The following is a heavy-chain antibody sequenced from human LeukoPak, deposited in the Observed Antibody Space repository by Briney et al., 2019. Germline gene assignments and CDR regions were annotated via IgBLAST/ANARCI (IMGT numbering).Heavy chain of an antibody. V-gene: IGHV3-21*01. CDR1: GFTFGSYS. D-gene: IGHD3-10*01. Sequence: GGSLRLSCAASGFTFGSYSMSWVRQAPGKGLEWVSSISSSVSYIYYADSVKGRFTISRDNDKNSLYLQMNSLRAEDTAVYYCARIWFGELRVGMDVWGQGTPVTVSS. CDR3: ARIWFGELRVGMDV. J-gene: IGHJ6*02. CDR2: ISSSVSYI.